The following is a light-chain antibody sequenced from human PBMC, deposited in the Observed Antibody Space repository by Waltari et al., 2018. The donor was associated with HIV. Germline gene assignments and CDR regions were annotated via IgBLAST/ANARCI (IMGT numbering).Light chain of an antibody. CDR1: GSDIGRTT. V-gene: IGLV1-47*01. J-gene: IGLJ1*01. Sequence: QSALTQSPSASAAPGRRLTISCAGTGSDIGRTTVFWFQKFPPSAPKLLIFGSRRRPSGVPDRFSASKSGTSASLVIGGLRTEDEADYYCAAWDDSLGGFVVGTGTKVTVL. CDR2: GSR. CDR3: AAWDDSLGGFV.